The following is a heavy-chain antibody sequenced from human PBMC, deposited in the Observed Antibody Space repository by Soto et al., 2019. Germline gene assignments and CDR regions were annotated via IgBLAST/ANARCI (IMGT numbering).Heavy chain of an antibody. Sequence: PSETLSLTCAVYGGSFSGYYWSWIRQPPGKGLEWIGYIYYSGSTNYNPSLKSRVTISVDTSKNQFSLKLSSVTAADTAVYYCARHGGTYYDFWSGYSYYMDVWGKGTTVTVSS. CDR3: ARHGGTYYDFWSGYSYYMDV. CDR2: IYYSGST. CDR1: GGSFSGYY. D-gene: IGHD3-3*01. V-gene: IGHV4-59*08. J-gene: IGHJ6*03.